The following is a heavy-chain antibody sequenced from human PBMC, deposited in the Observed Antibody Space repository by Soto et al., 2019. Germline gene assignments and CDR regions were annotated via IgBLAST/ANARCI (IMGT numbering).Heavy chain of an antibody. CDR1: SASINSPNW. CDR3: TKRGACPGDCNLNYYDS. V-gene: IGHV4-4*02. D-gene: IGHD2-21*02. CDR2: ISRSGTT. Sequence: QVQLQESGPGLVKPSETLSLKCAVSSASINSPNWWTWVRQPPGKGLEWIGEISRSGTTNYNPSLKSRATVSADTSKNQFFLRLTSMTAADTAIYYCTKRGACPGDCNLNYYDSWGQGIQVTVSS. J-gene: IGHJ4*02.